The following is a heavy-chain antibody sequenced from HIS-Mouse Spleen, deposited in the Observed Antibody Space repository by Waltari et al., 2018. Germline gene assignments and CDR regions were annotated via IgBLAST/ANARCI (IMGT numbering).Heavy chain of an antibody. J-gene: IGHJ2*01. CDR1: GGSISSSSYY. V-gene: IGHV4-39*07. D-gene: IGHD6-13*01. Sequence: QLQLQESGPGLVKPSETLSLTCTVSGGSISSSSYYWGWIRQPPGKGLEWIGSIYYSGGTYSNPCIKSRVTISVDTAKNQFSLKLSSVTAADTAVYYCAREIPYSSSWYDWYFDLWGRGTLVTVSS. CDR2: IYYSGGT. CDR3: AREIPYSSSWYDWYFDL.